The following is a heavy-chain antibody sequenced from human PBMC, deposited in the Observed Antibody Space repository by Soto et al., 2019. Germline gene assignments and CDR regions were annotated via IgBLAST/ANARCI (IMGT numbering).Heavy chain of an antibody. CDR3: ASGHDAYKVRY. Sequence: QVQLQESGPGLVKPSQTLSLTCTVSGGSISSGGTGSYWTWIRQLPGKGLEWIGYIYYTGNTYYSPSLKSRPTISIDTSENQFSLKLTSVTAADTAVYLCASGHDAYKVRYWGQGTLVTVSS. J-gene: IGHJ4*02. V-gene: IGHV4-31*03. D-gene: IGHD1-1*01. CDR1: GGSISSGGTGSY. CDR2: IYYTGNT.